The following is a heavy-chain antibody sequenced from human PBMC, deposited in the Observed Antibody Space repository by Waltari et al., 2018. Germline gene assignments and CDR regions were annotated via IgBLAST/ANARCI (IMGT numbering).Heavy chain of an antibody. CDR1: GGTFSSYA. Sequence: QVQLVQSGAEVKQPGSSVKVSCKATGGTFSSYAISWVRPAPGQGLEWMGGIIPIFGTANYAQKFQGRVTITADEATSTAYMELSSLRSEDTAVYYCASLTTVTIYYYYYGMDVWGQGTTVTVSS. D-gene: IGHD4-17*01. V-gene: IGHV1-69*01. CDR2: IIPIFGTA. CDR3: ASLTTVTIYYYYYGMDV. J-gene: IGHJ6*02.